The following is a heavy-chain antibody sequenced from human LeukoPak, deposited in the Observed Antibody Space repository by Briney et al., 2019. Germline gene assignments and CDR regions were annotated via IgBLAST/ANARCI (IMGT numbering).Heavy chain of an antibody. V-gene: IGHV4-59*12. CDR3: ARYVVGEATRNYYYYYYMDV. J-gene: IGHJ6*03. CDR1: GGSISRYY. D-gene: IGHD5-12*01. Sequence: SETLSLTCTVSGGSISRYYWSWIRQPPGKGLEWMGYIYYSGSTHYNPPLKSRVTISVDTSKNQFSLNLSSVTAADTAVYYCARYVVGEATRNYYYYYYMDVWGKGTTVTVSS. CDR2: IYYSGST.